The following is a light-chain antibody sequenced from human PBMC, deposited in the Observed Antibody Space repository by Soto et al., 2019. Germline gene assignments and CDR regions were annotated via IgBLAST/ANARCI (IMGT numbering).Light chain of an antibody. CDR3: LQHNSYPQT. CDR2: DAS. J-gene: IGKJ1*01. V-gene: IGKV1-5*01. Sequence: EIQMTQSPSTLSASVGDRFTITCLASQSIRSRLACYQQKPGRAPKLLIYDASTLESGVPSRFSGSGSGTEFTLTISSLQPEDFATYYCLQHNSYPQTFGQGTKVNIK. CDR1: QSIRSR.